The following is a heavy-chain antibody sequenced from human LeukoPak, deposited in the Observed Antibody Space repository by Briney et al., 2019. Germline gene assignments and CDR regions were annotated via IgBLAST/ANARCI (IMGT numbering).Heavy chain of an antibody. V-gene: IGHV3-21*01. Sequence: PGGSLRLSCAASGFTFSSYSMNWVRQPPGKGLEWVSSISSSSSYIYYADSVKGRFTISRDNAKNSLYLQMNSLRAEDTAVYYCARDTLPYYYDSRGSSYWGQGTLVTVSS. J-gene: IGHJ4*02. D-gene: IGHD3-22*01. CDR1: GFTFSSYS. CDR2: ISSSSSYI. CDR3: ARDTLPYYYDSRGSSY.